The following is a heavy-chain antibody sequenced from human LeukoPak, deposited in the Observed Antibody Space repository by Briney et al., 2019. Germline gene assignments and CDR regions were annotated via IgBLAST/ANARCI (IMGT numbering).Heavy chain of an antibody. CDR1: GFTFSNYW. CDR3: TTRSLAVAGTDY. V-gene: IGHV3-74*01. D-gene: IGHD6-19*01. Sequence: GGSLRLSCVASGFTFSNYWMHWVRQPPGKGLVWVSRIYVDGRTTNYADSVKGRFTISRDNAKNTVYLEMNSLKTEDTAVYYCTTRSLAVAGTDYWGQGTLVTVSS. J-gene: IGHJ4*02. CDR2: IYVDGRTT.